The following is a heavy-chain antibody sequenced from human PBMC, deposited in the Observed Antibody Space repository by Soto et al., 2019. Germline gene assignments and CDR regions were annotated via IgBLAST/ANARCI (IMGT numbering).Heavy chain of an antibody. CDR3: ARRDTDYYDSSGYYFVDY. CDR1: GYSFTSYW. J-gene: IGHJ4*02. Sequence: GESLKISCKGSGYSFTSYWIGWVRQMPGKGLEWMGIIYPGDSDTRYSPSFQGQVTISADKSISTAYLQWSSLKASDTAMYYCARRDTDYYDSSGYYFVDYWGQGTLVTV. CDR2: IYPGDSDT. V-gene: IGHV5-51*01. D-gene: IGHD3-22*01.